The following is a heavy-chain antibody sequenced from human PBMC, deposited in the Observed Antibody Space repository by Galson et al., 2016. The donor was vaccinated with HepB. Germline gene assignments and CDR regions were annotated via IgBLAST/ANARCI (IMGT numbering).Heavy chain of an antibody. V-gene: IGHV4-4*02. CDR3: AALVSSWSQLDY. D-gene: IGHD6-13*01. Sequence: ETLSLTCAVSNGSIISSNWWNWVRQPPGKGLEWIGEIYHSGSTNYNPSLTSRVTISIDKSRNQFSLRLTSVTAADTAVYYCAALVSSWSQLDYWGQGMLVTVSP. J-gene: IGHJ4*02. CDR1: NGSIISSNW. CDR2: IYHSGST.